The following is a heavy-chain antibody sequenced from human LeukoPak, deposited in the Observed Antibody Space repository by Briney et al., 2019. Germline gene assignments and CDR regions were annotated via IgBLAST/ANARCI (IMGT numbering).Heavy chain of an antibody. D-gene: IGHD2-21*01. CDR2: IKQDGSEK. J-gene: IGHJ4*02. Sequence: GGSLRLSCAASGFTFSSYWMSWVRQPPGKGLEWVANIKQDGSEKYYVYSVKGRFTISRDNAKNSLYLQMNSLRAEDTAVYYCARAKGLADWNFDYWGQGTLVTVSS. CDR3: ARAKGLADWNFDY. V-gene: IGHV3-7*01. CDR1: GFTFSSYW.